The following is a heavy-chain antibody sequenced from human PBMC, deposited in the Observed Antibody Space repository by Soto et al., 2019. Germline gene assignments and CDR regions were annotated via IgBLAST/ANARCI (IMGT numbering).Heavy chain of an antibody. CDR3: AKLVIGYCSGNTCDDY. J-gene: IGHJ4*02. D-gene: IGHD2-15*01. V-gene: IGHV3-30*18. CDR1: GFTFSYG. CDR2: ISYDSSNK. Sequence: VQLLESGGGLIQPGGSLRLSCAASGFTFSYGIHWLRQAPGKGLEWVAYISYDSSNKFYGDSVKGRFTFSRYNSNTTQFLQMNSLRAEDTAVYYCAKLVIGYCSGNTCDDYWGQGTLVAVSS.